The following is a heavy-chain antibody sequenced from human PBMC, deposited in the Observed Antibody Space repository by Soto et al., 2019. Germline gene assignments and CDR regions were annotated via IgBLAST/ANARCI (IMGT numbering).Heavy chain of an antibody. J-gene: IGHJ5*02. CDR2: ISASNRNT. D-gene: IGHD3-3*01. CDR3: ARLITIFGVAETNWFDP. Sequence: SMWVRQDHEQGLEWMGWISASNRNTKYAQKLQGRVTMTTDTSTSTAYMELRSLRSDDTAVYYCARLITIFGVAETNWFDPWGQGTLVTVSS. V-gene: IGHV1-18*01.